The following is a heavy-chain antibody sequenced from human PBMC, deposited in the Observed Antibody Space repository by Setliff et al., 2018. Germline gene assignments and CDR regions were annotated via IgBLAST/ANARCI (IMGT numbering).Heavy chain of an antibody. CDR3: AKDSSGGRIDY. D-gene: IGHD6-19*01. CDR2: IQYDGNNK. Sequence: GGSLRLSCAASGFTFSSHGMHWVRQAPGKGLEWVAFIQYDGNNKYYADSVKGRFTISRDNSKNTLYLQMNSLRAEDTAVYYCAKDSSGGRIDYWGQGTLVTVSS. CDR1: GFTFSSHG. V-gene: IGHV3-30*02. J-gene: IGHJ4*02.